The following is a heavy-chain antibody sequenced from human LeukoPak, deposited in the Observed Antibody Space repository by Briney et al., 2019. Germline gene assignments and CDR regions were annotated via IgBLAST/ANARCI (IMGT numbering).Heavy chain of an antibody. Sequence: SETLSLTCIVSGGSISSYYRSWIRQPPGKGLEWIGYIYYSGSINYNPSLKSRVTISVDTSKNQFSLKLSSVTAADTAVYYCARETRARAFDIWGQGTMVTVSS. J-gene: IGHJ3*02. CDR2: IYYSGSI. CDR1: GGSISSYY. D-gene: IGHD1-7*01. CDR3: ARETRARAFDI. V-gene: IGHV4-59*01.